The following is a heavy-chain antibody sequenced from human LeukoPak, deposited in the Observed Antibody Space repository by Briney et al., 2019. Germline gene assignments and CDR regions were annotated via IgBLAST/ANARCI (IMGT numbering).Heavy chain of an antibody. CDR1: GGSISSSNW. D-gene: IGHD3-22*01. V-gene: IGHV4-4*02. Sequence: KTSGTLSLTCAVSGGSISSSNWWSWVRQPPGKGLEWIGSIYYSGSTYYNPSLKSRVTISVDTSKNQFSLKLSSVTAADTAVYYCARYYDSSGYYDYWGQGTLVTVSS. CDR3: ARYYDSSGYYDY. J-gene: IGHJ4*02. CDR2: IYYSGST.